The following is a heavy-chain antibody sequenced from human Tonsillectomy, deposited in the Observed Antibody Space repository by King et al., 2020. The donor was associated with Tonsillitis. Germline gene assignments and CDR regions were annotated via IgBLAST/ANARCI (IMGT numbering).Heavy chain of an antibody. CDR3: AKDGSSGYDYSPGHYYYHGMDV. CDR2: ISWNSGRI. J-gene: IGHJ6*02. D-gene: IGHD3-22*01. CDR1: GFIFDDYA. V-gene: IGHV3-9*01. Sequence: VQLVESGGGLVQPGRSLRLSCAASGFIFDDYAMHWVRQAPGKGLEWVSGISWNSGRIGYADSVRGRFTISRDNAKNSLYLQMNSLRAEDTALYYCAKDGSSGYDYSPGHYYYHGMDVWGQGTTVTVSS.